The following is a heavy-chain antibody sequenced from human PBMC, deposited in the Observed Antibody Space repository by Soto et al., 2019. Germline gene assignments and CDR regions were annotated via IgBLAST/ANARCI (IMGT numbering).Heavy chain of an antibody. CDR3: ARGQPSNEYPDYYYYGMDV. Sequence: ASVKVSCKASGYTFTGYYMHWVRQAPGQGLEWMGWINPNSGGTNYAQKFQGRVTMTRDTSISTAYMELSRLRSDDTAVYYCARGQPSNEYPDYYYYGMDVWGQGTTVTVSS. CDR2: INPNSGGT. J-gene: IGHJ6*02. D-gene: IGHD1-1*01. CDR1: GYTFTGYY. V-gene: IGHV1-2*02.